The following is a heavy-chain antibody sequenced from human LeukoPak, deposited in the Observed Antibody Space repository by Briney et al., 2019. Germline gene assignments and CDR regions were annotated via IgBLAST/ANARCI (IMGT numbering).Heavy chain of an antibody. D-gene: IGHD4-17*01. CDR3: ARAKVTRIDNWFDP. V-gene: IGHV1-69*08. CDR1: GDTFSTYT. CDR2: VIPILGTP. J-gene: IGHJ5*02. Sequence: GASVKVSCKASGDTFSTYTVTWVRQAPGQGLEWMGGVIPILGTPNYAQKFQGRVTITADKSTSTAYMELSSLRSEDTAVYYCARAKVTRIDNWFDPWGQGTLVTVSS.